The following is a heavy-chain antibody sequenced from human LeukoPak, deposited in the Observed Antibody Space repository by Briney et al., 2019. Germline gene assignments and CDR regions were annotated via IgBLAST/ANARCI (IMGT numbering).Heavy chain of an antibody. V-gene: IGHV1-8*01. Sequence: ASVKVSCKASGYTFTSYDINWVRQATGQGLEWMGWMNPNSGNTGYAQKFQGRATMTRDTSTSTVYMELSSLTSDDTAVYFCARRLDSGYFYALDVWGQGTTVTVSS. D-gene: IGHD3-9*01. J-gene: IGHJ6*02. CDR1: GYTFTSYD. CDR2: MNPNSGNT. CDR3: ARRLDSGYFYALDV.